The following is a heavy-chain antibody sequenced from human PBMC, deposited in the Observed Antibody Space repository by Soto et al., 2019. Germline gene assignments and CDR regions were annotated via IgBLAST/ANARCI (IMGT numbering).Heavy chain of an antibody. D-gene: IGHD2-15*01. CDR3: ATRRMGIGYCSGGSCAPEY. Sequence: GESLKISCKGSGYSFTSYWISWVRQMPGKGLEWMGRIDPSDSYTNYSPSFQGHVTISADKSISTAYLQWSSLKASDTAMYYCATRRMGIGYCSGGSCAPEYWGQGTLVTVSS. V-gene: IGHV5-10-1*01. CDR2: IDPSDSYT. J-gene: IGHJ4*02. CDR1: GYSFTSYW.